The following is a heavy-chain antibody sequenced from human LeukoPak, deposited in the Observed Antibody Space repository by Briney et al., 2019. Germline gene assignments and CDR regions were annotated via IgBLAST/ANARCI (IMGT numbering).Heavy chain of an antibody. Sequence: GGSLRLSCAASGFTFSSYSMNWVRQAPGKGLEWVSSISSSSSYIYYADSVKGRFTISRDNAKNSLYLQMNSLRAEDTAVYYCAKGTLEYCSGGSCYPFDYWGQGTWSPSPQ. D-gene: IGHD2-15*01. CDR2: ISSSSSYI. CDR3: AKGTLEYCSGGSCYPFDY. V-gene: IGHV3-21*01. J-gene: IGHJ4*02. CDR1: GFTFSSYS.